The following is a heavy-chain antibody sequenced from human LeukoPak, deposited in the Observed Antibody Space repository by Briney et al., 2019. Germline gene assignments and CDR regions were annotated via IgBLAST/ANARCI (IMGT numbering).Heavy chain of an antibody. CDR1: GFNFISSW. CDR2: ISSSSSYI. D-gene: IGHD3-10*02. J-gene: IGHJ6*04. Sequence: GGSLRLSCAASGFNFISSWMNWVRQAPGKGLEWVSSISSSSSYIYYADSVKGRFTISRDNAKNSLYLQMNSLRAEDTAVYYCAELGITMIGGVWGKGTTVTISS. CDR3: AELGITMIGGV. V-gene: IGHV3-21*01.